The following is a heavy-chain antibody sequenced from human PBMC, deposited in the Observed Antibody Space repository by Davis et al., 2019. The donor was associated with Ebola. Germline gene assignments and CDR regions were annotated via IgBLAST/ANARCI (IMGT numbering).Heavy chain of an antibody. CDR2: IYYSGST. J-gene: IGHJ6*02. Sequence: MPSETLSLTCFVSGGSVGSRDNSYWSWIRQSPGKGPEWIALIYYSGSTKYNPSLKSRVTISLDTSKNQFSLKLSSVTAADTAVYYCARDPHALGYCSGGSCSTYGMDVWGQGTTVTVSS. CDR1: GGSVGSRDNSY. CDR3: ARDPHALGYCSGGSCSTYGMDV. D-gene: IGHD2-15*01. V-gene: IGHV4-61*01.